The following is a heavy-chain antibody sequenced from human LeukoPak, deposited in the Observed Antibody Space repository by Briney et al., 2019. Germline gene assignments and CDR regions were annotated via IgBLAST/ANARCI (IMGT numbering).Heavy chain of an antibody. J-gene: IGHJ4*02. CDR1: GGSIRSNSYY. CDR3: ARAEGGDYFDY. CDR2: IFYSGST. V-gene: IGHV4-39*07. D-gene: IGHD3-16*01. Sequence: SETLSLTCTVSGGSIRSNSYYWGWIRQPPGKGLEWMGSIFYSGSTYCNPSLKSRVTISVDTSKDQFSLKLSSVTAADTAVYYCARAEGGDYFDYWGQGTLVTVSS.